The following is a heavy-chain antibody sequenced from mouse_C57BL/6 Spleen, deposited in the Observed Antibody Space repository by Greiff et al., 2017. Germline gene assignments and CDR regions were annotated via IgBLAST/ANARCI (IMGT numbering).Heavy chain of an antibody. Sequence: VQLQQSGPELVKPGASVKISCKASGYSFTGYYMNWVKQSPEKSLEWIGEINPSTGGTTYNQKFKAKATLTVDKSSSTAYMQLKSLTSEDSAVYYCARDTLERLMDYWGQGTTLTVSS. CDR1: GYSFTGYY. CDR2: INPSTGGT. J-gene: IGHJ2*01. V-gene: IGHV1-42*01. D-gene: IGHD2-4*01. CDR3: ARDTLERLMDY.